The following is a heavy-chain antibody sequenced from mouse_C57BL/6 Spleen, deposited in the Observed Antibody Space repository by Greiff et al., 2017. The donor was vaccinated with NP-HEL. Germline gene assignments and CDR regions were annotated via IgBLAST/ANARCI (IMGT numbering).Heavy chain of an antibody. CDR3: ARVDDYDGYFDY. Sequence: DVKLQESGPGLVKPSQSLSLTCSVTGYSITSGYYWNWIRQFPGNKLEWMGYISYDGSNNYNPSLKNRISITRDTSKNQFFLKLNSVTTEDTATYYCARVDDYDGYFDYWGQGTTLTVSS. V-gene: IGHV3-6*01. CDR2: ISYDGSN. D-gene: IGHD2-4*01. CDR1: GYSITSGYY. J-gene: IGHJ2*01.